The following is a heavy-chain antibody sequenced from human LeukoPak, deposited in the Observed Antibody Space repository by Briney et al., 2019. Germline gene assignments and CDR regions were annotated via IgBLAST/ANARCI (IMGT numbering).Heavy chain of an antibody. CDR1: GFTFRSYA. J-gene: IGHJ4*02. CDR2: ISGSGTST. CDR3: EGTYYYDSSDDY. V-gene: IGHV3-23*01. Sequence: GGSLRLSCAASGFTFRSYAMSWVRQAPGKGVEWVLAISGSGTSTYYADSVKGGFTISRDNSKNTLYLQMNSLRAEDTAVYYCEGTYYYDSSDDYWGQGTLVTVSS. D-gene: IGHD3-22*01.